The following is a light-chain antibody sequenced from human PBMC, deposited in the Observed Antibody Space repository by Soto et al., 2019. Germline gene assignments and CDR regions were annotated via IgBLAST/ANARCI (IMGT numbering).Light chain of an antibody. V-gene: IGLV2-14*01. CDR3: SSYTSSSTPLVV. CDR1: SSDVGGYNY. J-gene: IGLJ2*01. CDR2: DVS. Sequence: QSVLTQPASVSGSPGQSITISCTGTSSDVGGYNYVSWYHQHPGKAPKLMIYDVSNRPSGVSNRFSGSKSGNTASLTISGLQAEDEADYYCSSYTSSSTPLVVFGGGTQLTVL.